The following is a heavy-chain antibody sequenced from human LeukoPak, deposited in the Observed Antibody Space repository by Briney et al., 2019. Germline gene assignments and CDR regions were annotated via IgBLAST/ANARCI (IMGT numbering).Heavy chain of an antibody. CDR3: ATGFWSGYFGPYYYYYGMDG. D-gene: IGHD3-3*01. J-gene: IGHJ6*02. CDR2: VNPSGGST. CDR1: GYTFTSYY. V-gene: IGHV1-46*01. Sequence: ASVKVSCKASGYTFTSYYMHWVRQAPGQGLEWMGIVNPSGGSTSYAQKFQGRVTMTRDTSTSTVYMELSSLRSEDTAVYYCATGFWSGYFGPYYYYYGMDGWGQGTTVTASS.